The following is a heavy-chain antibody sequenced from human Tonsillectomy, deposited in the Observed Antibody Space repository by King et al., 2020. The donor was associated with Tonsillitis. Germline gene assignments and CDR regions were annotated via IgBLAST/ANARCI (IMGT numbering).Heavy chain of an antibody. CDR1: GGSISSNNW. J-gene: IGHJ4*02. D-gene: IGHD1-14*01. V-gene: IGHV4-4*02. Sequence: VQLQESGPGLVKPSGTLSLTCAVSGGSISSNNWWSWVRQLPGKGLEWSGEIYHSGSTNYNPSLKSRVTVSVDKSKNQFSLKLSSVTAADTAVYYCARVRGITGTKFDYWGQGTLVTVSS. CDR2: IYHSGST. CDR3: ARVRGITGTKFDY.